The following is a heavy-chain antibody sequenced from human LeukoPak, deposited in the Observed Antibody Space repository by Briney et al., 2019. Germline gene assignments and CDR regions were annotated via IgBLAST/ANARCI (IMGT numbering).Heavy chain of an antibody. J-gene: IGHJ6*03. CDR3: AKDQREYMDV. CDR1: GFTFSSYT. V-gene: IGHV3-48*01. CDR2: IGTSSTTL. Sequence: GGSLRLSCAASGFTFSSYTMNWVRQPPGKGLEWVSNIGTSSTTLYYADSVKGRFTISRDNSKNTLYLQMNSLRAGDTAVYYCAKDQREYMDVWGKGTTVTVSS.